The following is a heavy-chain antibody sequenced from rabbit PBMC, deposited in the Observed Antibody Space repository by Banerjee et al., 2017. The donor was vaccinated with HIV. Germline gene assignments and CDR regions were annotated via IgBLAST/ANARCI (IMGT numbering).Heavy chain of an antibody. CDR3: ARDLAGVIGWNFDL. CDR1: GFSFSNKYV. D-gene: IGHD4-1*01. CDR2: IYADSNDDR. Sequence: QEQLEESGGDLVKPEGSLTLSCTASGFSFSNKYVMCWVRQAPGKGLEWIACIYADSNDDRYYASWAKGRFTISKTSSTTVTLQMTSLTAADTATYFCARDLAGVIGWNFDLWGQGTLVTVS. J-gene: IGHJ4*01. V-gene: IGHV1S45*01.